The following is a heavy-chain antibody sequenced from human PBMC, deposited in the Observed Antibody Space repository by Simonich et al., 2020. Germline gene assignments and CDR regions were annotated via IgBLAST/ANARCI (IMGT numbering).Heavy chain of an antibody. CDR3: ARGIVGASGAFDI. CDR2: ISSSISYI. D-gene: IGHD1-26*01. CDR1: GFTYSSYS. Sequence: EVQLVESGGGLVKPGGSLRLSCAASGFTYSSYSMNGVRQAKVKGLEWVSSISSSISYIYYADSVKGRFTISRDNAKNSLYLQMNSLRAEDTAVYYCARGIVGASGAFDIWGQGTMVTVSS. V-gene: IGHV3-21*01. J-gene: IGHJ3*02.